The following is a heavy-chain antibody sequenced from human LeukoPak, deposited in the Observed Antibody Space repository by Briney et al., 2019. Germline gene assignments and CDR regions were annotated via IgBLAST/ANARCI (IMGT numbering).Heavy chain of an antibody. CDR3: ARGWTYYYDSSGYYYGV. J-gene: IGHJ4*02. CDR2: IYYSGST. CDR1: GGSISSGDYY. D-gene: IGHD3-22*01. V-gene: IGHV4-30-4*01. Sequence: SQTLSLTCTVSGGSISSGDYYWSWIRQPPGKGLEWIGYIYYSGSTYYNPSLKSRVTISVDTSKNQFSLKLSSVTAADTSVYYCARGWTYYYDSSGYYYGVWGQGTLVTVSS.